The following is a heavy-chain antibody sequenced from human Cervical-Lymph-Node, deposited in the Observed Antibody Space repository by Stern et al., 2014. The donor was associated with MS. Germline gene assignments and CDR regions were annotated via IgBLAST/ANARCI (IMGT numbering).Heavy chain of an antibody. Sequence: QVTLKESGPALVKPTETLTLTCTVSRFSLSAGAMGVSWVRQPPGKALDWLASIFSTEEKSYNTSLKTMLTISKHTSTSQVVLTLTNVDLVDTGTYYCARIRTRSAWHRYLDYGGQGTLVTVSS. V-gene: IGHV2-26*01. CDR2: IFSTEEK. CDR3: ARIRTRSAWHRYLDY. J-gene: IGHJ4*02. D-gene: IGHD3-3*01. CDR1: RFSLSAGAMG.